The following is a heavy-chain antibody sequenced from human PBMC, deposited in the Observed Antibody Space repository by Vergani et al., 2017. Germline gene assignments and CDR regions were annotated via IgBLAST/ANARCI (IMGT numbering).Heavy chain of an antibody. CDR2: IYYSGST. CDR1: GGSISSSSYY. CDR3: ARHLAYCGGDCYPYYYGMDV. D-gene: IGHD2-21*02. Sequence: QLQLQESGPGLVKPSETLSLTCTVSGGSISSSSYYWGWIRQPPGKGLEWIGSIYYSGSTYYNPSLKSRVIISVDTSKNQFSLKLSSVTAADTAVYYCARHLAYCGGDCYPYYYGMDVWGQGTTVTVSS. V-gene: IGHV4-39*01. J-gene: IGHJ6*02.